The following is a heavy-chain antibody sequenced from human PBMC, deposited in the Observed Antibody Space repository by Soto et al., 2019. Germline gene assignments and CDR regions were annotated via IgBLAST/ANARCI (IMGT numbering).Heavy chain of an antibody. V-gene: IGHV1-69*13. CDR3: ARDLAYYYDSSGYSLDNAFDI. J-gene: IGHJ3*02. CDR2: IIPIFGTA. D-gene: IGHD3-22*01. Sequence: ASVKVSCKASGGTLSSYAISWVRQAPGQGLEWMGGIIPIFGTANYAQKFQGRVTITADESTSTAYMELSSLRSEDTAVYYCARDLAYYYDSSGYSLDNAFDIWGQGTMVT. CDR1: GGTLSSYA.